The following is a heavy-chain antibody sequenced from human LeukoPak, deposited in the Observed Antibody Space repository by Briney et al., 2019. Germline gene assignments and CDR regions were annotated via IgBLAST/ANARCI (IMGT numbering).Heavy chain of an antibody. Sequence: SQTLSLTCAISGDSVSSNSAAWNWIRQSPSRGLEWLGRTYYRSKWYNDYAGSVKSRITINADTSKNQLSLQLNSVTPEDTAVYYCARDPEVRRGYSSTNWFDPWGQGTLVTVSS. CDR2: TYYRSKWYN. CDR1: GDSVSSNSAA. D-gene: IGHD6-13*01. J-gene: IGHJ5*02. V-gene: IGHV6-1*01. CDR3: ARDPEVRRGYSSTNWFDP.